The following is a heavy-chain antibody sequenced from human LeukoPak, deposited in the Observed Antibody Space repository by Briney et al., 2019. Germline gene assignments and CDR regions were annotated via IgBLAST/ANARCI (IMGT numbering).Heavy chain of an antibody. Sequence: PSETLSLTCTVSGGSISSYYWSWIRQPPGKGLEWIGYIYYSGSTNYNPSLKSRVTISVDTSKNQFSLKLSSVTAADTAVYYCAREQLWGAFDIWGQGTMVTVSS. J-gene: IGHJ3*02. D-gene: IGHD5-18*01. V-gene: IGHV4-59*01. CDR3: AREQLWGAFDI. CDR2: IYYSGST. CDR1: GGSISSYY.